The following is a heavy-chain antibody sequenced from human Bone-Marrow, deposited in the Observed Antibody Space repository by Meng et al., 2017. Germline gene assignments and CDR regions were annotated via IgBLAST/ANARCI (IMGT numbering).Heavy chain of an antibody. D-gene: IGHD3-10*01. J-gene: IGHJ6*02. CDR3: ARGLRYYGSGRVIGYYYGMDV. Sequence: ASVKVSCKPSGYNFPDYYIHWVRRAPGQGLEWMGRINPKSGDTHYAQKFQARVTMTGDTSISTAYMELSSVTAADTAVYYCARGLRYYGSGRVIGYYYGMDVWGQGTTVTVSS. V-gene: IGHV1-2*06. CDR2: INPKSGDT. CDR1: GYNFPDYY.